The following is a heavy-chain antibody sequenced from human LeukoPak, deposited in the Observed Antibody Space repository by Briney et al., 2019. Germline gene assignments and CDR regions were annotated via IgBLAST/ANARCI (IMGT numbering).Heavy chain of an antibody. D-gene: IGHD2-15*01. CDR2: ISGSGGST. CDR1: GFTFSSYA. CDR3: ARDQPWYLYYYYGMDV. V-gene: IGHV3-23*01. Sequence: GGSLRLSCAASGFTFSSYAMSWVRQAPGKGLEWVSAISGSGGSTYYADSVKGRFTISRDNSKNTLYLQMNSLRAEDTAVYYCARDQPWYLYYYYGMDVWGQGTTVTVSS. J-gene: IGHJ6*02.